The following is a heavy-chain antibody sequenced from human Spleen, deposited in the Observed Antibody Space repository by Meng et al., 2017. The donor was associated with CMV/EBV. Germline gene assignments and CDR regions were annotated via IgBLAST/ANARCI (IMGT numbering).Heavy chain of an antibody. Sequence: ASVKVSCKASGGTFSSYAISWVRQAPGQGLEWMGWISAYNGNTNYAQKLQGRVTMTTDTSTSTAYMELRSLRSDDTAVYYCARDLSTAYCSSTSCYTVPYYYGMDVWGQGTTVTVSS. D-gene: IGHD2-2*02. CDR2: ISAYNGNT. CDR1: GGTFSSYA. V-gene: IGHV1-18*01. CDR3: ARDLSTAYCSSTSCYTVPYYYGMDV. J-gene: IGHJ6*02.